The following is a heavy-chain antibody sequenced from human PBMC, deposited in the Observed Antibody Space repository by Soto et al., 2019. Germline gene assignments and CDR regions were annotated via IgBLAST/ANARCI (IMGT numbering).Heavy chain of an antibody. CDR2: ISGSGGST. CDR3: ASRPLGYCSSTSCLNYYFDY. Sequence: GGSLRLSCAASGFTFSSYAMSWVRQAPGKGLEWVSAISGSGGSTYYADSVKGRFTISKDNSKNTLYLQMNSLRAEDTAVYYCASRPLGYCSSTSCLNYYFDYWGQGTLVTVSS. J-gene: IGHJ4*02. V-gene: IGHV3-23*01. CDR1: GFTFSSYA. D-gene: IGHD2-2*01.